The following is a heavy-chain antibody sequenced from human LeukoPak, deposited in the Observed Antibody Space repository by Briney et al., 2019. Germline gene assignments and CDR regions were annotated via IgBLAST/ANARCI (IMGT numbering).Heavy chain of an antibody. J-gene: IGHJ4*02. CDR1: GFTFSNYA. CDR3: AKAGGIAEPYYFDY. D-gene: IGHD6-13*01. V-gene: IGHV3-23*01. Sequence: GGSLRLSCAASGFTFSNYAMSWVRQAPGKGLEWVSTVSGSGGTTYYADSVKGRFTISRDNSKNTLFLQMNSLRAEDMALYYCAKAGGIAEPYYFDYWGQGTLVTVSS. CDR2: VSGSGGTT.